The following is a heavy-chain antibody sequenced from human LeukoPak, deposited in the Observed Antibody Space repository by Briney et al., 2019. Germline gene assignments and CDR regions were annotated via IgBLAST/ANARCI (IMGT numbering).Heavy chain of an antibody. CDR1: GLTFSSYS. D-gene: IGHD1-1*01. CDR3: ARVHHWNDSPFQH. CDR2: ISSSSSYI. J-gene: IGHJ1*01. Sequence: PGGSLRLSCAASGLTFSSYSMNWVRQAPGKGLEWVSSISSSSSYIYYADSVKGRFTISRDNAKNSLYLQMNSLRAEDTAVYYCARVHHWNDSPFQHWGQATLVTVSS. V-gene: IGHV3-21*01.